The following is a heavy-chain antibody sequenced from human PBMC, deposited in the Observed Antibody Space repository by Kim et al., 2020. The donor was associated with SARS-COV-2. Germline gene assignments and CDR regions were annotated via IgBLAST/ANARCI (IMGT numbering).Heavy chain of an antibody. CDR3: ARHGAPRIAAAGYFVY. D-gene: IGHD6-13*01. V-gene: IGHV4-39*01. CDR2: IYYSGST. J-gene: IGHJ4*03. Sequence: SETLSLTCTVSGGSISSSSYYWGWIRQPPGKGLEWIGSIYYSGSTYYNPSLKSRVTISVDTSKNQFSLKLSSVTAADTAVYYCARHGAPRIAAAGYFVY. CDR1: GGSISSSSYY.